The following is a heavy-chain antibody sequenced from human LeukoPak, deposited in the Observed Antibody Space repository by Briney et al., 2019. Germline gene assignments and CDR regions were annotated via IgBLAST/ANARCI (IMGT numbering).Heavy chain of an antibody. D-gene: IGHD1-26*01. CDR2: VDPEDGET. J-gene: IGHJ2*01. CDR1: GYTFTDYY. V-gene: IGHV1-69-2*01. Sequence: ASAKISCKVSGYTFTDYYMHWVQQAPGKGLEWMGLVDPEDGETIYAEKFQGRVTITADTSTDTAYMELSSLRSEDTAVYYCATDFHSGSYGNWYFDLWGRGTLVTVSS. CDR3: ATDFHSGSYGNWYFDL.